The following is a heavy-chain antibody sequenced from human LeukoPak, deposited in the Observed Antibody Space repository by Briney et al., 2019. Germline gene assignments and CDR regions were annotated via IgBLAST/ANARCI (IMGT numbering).Heavy chain of an antibody. D-gene: IGHD2-2*01. CDR2: ISSSSSYI. V-gene: IGHV3-21*01. CDR1: GFTFSSYS. Sequence: GGSLRLSCAASGFTFSSYSMNWVRQAPGKGLEWVSSISSSSSYIYYADSVKGRFTISRDNAKNSLYLQMNSLRAEDTAVYYCARDPVVPAAMEPGPEYFQHWGQGTLVTVSS. CDR3: ARDPVVPAAMEPGPEYFQH. J-gene: IGHJ1*01.